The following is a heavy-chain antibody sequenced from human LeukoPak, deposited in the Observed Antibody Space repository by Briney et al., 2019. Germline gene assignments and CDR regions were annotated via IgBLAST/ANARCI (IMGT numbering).Heavy chain of an antibody. V-gene: IGHV3-9*01. D-gene: IGHD5-24*01. CDR2: INWNSDSI. CDR3: ARSRTWGWLQWDYYFDY. CDR1: GFTVDDYA. Sequence: GGSLRLSCAVSGFTVDDYAMHWVRQVPGKGLEWVSGINWNSDSIGYADSVKGRFTISRDNAKNSLYLQMNSLRAEDTAVYYCARSRTWGWLQWDYYFDYWGQGTLVTVSS. J-gene: IGHJ4*02.